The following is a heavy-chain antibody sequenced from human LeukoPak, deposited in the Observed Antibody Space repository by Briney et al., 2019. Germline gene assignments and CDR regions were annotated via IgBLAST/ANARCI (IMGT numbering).Heavy chain of an antibody. Sequence: ASVKVSCKASGYTFTSYDINWVRQATGQGLEWMGWMNPNSGNTGYAQKFQGRVTMTRNTSISTAYMELSSLRSEDTAVYYCARSRVRGQWLVLYYYYYGMDVWGQGTTVTVSS. CDR2: MNPNSGNT. D-gene: IGHD6-19*01. CDR1: GYTFTSYD. CDR3: ARSRVRGQWLVLYYYYYGMDV. V-gene: IGHV1-8*01. J-gene: IGHJ6*02.